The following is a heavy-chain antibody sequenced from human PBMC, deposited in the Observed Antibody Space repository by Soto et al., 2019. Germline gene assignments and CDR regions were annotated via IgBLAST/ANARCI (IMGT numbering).Heavy chain of an antibody. CDR2: ISGSGGST. CDR3: AYDTDYCSRNGCPIGGY. D-gene: IGHD2-2*01. V-gene: IGHV3-23*01. CDR1: A. Sequence: ARSRVNQKTGKGLEWVSAISGSGGSTYYADSVKGRFTISRDNSKNTLYLQMNSLRAEDTAVYYCAYDTDYCSRNGCPIGGYRGHRTLVPVSS. J-gene: IGHJ4*01.